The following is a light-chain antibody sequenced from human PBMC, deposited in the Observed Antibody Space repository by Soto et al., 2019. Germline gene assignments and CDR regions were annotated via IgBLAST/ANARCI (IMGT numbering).Light chain of an antibody. J-gene: IGLJ3*02. CDR2: EVS. Sequence: QSVLTQPASVSGSPGQSITISCTGTSSDVGGYNYVSWYQQHPGKAPKLMIYEVSNRPSGVSNRFSGSKSGNRASLTISGLQTEDEANYYCSSYTSSSTLVFGGGTKVTVL. V-gene: IGLV2-14*01. CDR3: SSYTSSSTLV. CDR1: SSDVGGYNY.